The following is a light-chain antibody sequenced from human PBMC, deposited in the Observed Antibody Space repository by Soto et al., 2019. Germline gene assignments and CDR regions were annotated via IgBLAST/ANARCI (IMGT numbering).Light chain of an antibody. CDR3: SSYAGTNDYVV. V-gene: IGLV2-8*01. CDR2: EVT. Sequence: QLVLTQPPSASGSPGQSVTISCTGTSNDVGGYKYVSWYQQHPGKAPKLMIYEVTQRPSGIPDRFSGSKSGNTAYLTVSGLQADDEADYFCSSYAGTNDYVVFGGGTKLTVL. CDR1: SNDVGGYKY. J-gene: IGLJ2*01.